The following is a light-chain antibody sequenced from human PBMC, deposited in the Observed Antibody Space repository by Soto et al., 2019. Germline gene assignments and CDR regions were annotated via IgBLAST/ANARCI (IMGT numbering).Light chain of an antibody. CDR2: DAS. CDR3: QKYGSSLWT. Sequence: EIVLTQSPGTLSLSPGERATLSCRASQSVSSSYLAWYQQKPGQDPRLLIYDASSRATVIPGRFSGRGSGTDFTLTISRLEPEDFAGYYCQKYGSSLWTFGNENNVQVK. CDR1: QSVSSSY. J-gene: IGKJ1*01. V-gene: IGKV3-20*01.